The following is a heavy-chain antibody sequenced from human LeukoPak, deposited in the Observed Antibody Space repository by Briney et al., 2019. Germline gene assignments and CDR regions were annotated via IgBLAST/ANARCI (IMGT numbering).Heavy chain of an antibody. V-gene: IGHV3-49*03. Sequence: PGRSLRLSCTASGFSFGDYVVNWFRQAPGKGLEWVGFSRSQTSGATTEYAAPVKGRFTMSRDDSKSIAYLQMNSLKTEDTAVYYCTRETYSYGPDGYYFDYWGQGTLVTVSS. J-gene: IGHJ4*02. CDR2: SRSQTSGATT. D-gene: IGHD5-18*01. CDR3: TRETYSYGPDGYYFDY. CDR1: GFSFGDYV.